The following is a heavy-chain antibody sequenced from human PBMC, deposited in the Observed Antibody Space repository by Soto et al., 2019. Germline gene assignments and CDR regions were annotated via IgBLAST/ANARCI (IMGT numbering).Heavy chain of an antibody. Sequence: QVQLMQSGAEVKKPGASVKVSCKASGYTFTDYYIHWVRQAPGQGLEWMGWINPKSGGTKYAQKFQGRVTMSRGTSINTAYMELRRLRADDTAVYYCVRGLEVYRGYWGQGTLATVSS. J-gene: IGHJ4*02. D-gene: IGHD1-20*01. CDR2: INPKSGGT. CDR3: VRGLEVYRGY. V-gene: IGHV1-2*02. CDR1: GYTFTDYY.